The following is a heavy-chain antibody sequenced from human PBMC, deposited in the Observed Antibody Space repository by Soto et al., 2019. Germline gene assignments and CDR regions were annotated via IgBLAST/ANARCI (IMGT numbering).Heavy chain of an antibody. CDR3: AKVGDSSGSSQITPLAIYYYMDV. CDR2: ISWNSGSI. Sequence: GGSLRLSCAASGFTFDDYAMHWVRQAPGKGLEWVSGISWNSGSIGYADSVKGRFTISRDNAKNSLYLQMNSLRAEDTALYYCAKVGDSSGSSQITPLAIYYYMDVWGKGTTVTVSS. CDR1: GFTFDDYA. V-gene: IGHV3-9*01. D-gene: IGHD3-10*01. J-gene: IGHJ6*03.